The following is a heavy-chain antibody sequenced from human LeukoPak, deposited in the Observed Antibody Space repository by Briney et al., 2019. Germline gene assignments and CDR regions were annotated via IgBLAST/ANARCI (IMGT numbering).Heavy chain of an antibody. D-gene: IGHD2-2*01. V-gene: IGHV4-34*01. CDR1: GGSFSGYY. J-gene: IGHJ1*01. CDR2: IYYSGST. CDR3: ATPGGGPYQLTLYFQH. Sequence: SETLSLTCAVYGGSFSGYYWSWIRQPPGKGLEWIGSIYYSGSTYYNPSLKSRVTISVDTSKNQFSLKLSSVTAADTAVYYCATPGGGPYQLTLYFQHWGQGTLVTVSS.